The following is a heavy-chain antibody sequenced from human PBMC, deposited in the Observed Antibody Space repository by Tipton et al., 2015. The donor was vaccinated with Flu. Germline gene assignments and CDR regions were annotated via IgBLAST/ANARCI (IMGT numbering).Heavy chain of an antibody. CDR2: IYYSGST. D-gene: IGHD2-15*01. J-gene: IGHJ5*02. Sequence: TLSLTCTVSGGSISSYYWSWIRQPPGKGLEWIGYIYYSGSTNYNPSLKSRVTISVDTSKNQFSLKLSSVTAADTAVYYCATTPLYCSGGSCELPEDYGDYLWWFDPWGQGTLLTVSS. V-gene: IGHV4-59*01. CDR1: GGSISSYY. CDR3: ATTPLYCSGGSCELPEDYGDYLWWFDP.